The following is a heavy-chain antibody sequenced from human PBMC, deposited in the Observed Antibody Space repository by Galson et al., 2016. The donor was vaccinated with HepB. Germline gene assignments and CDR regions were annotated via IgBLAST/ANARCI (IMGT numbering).Heavy chain of an antibody. CDR1: GFMFSSYG. J-gene: IGHJ5*02. CDR3: ARSRNDGVGRGWFDP. Sequence: SLRLSCAASGFMFSSYGMHWVRQAPGKGLEWVAVIWFDGSRTHYADSVKGRFTISRDNSKNTLYLQMNSLRAEDTAVYYCARSRNDGVGRGWFDPWGQGTLVTVSS. CDR2: IWFDGSRT. D-gene: IGHD1-1*01. V-gene: IGHV3-33*01.